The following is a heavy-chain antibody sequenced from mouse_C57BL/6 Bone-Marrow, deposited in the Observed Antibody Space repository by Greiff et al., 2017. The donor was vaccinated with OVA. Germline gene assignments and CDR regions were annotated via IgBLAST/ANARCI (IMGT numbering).Heavy chain of an antibody. J-gene: IGHJ3*01. V-gene: IGHV1-69*01. Sequence: VQLQQPGAELVMPGASVKLSCKASGYTFTSYWMHWVKQRPGQGLEWIGEIDPSDSYTNYNQKFKGKSTLTVDKSSSTAYMQLSSLTSEDSAVYYCARRGYYDNPPWFAYWGQGTLVTVSA. CDR2: IDPSDSYT. CDR3: ARRGYYDNPPWFAY. D-gene: IGHD2-1*01. CDR1: GYTFTSYW.